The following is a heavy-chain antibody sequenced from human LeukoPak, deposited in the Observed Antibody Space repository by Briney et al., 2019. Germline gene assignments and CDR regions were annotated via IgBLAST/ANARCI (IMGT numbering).Heavy chain of an antibody. CDR3: ARHSYSSFYLFDF. V-gene: IGHV4-4*07. Sequence: PSETLSLTCTVSGGSISSYWWSWIWQPAGKGLEWIGRIYSNGSTNYNPSLKSRITMSVDTSKNQISLKVNSVTAADTAVYYCARHSYSSFYLFDFWGQGTLVTVSS. D-gene: IGHD6-6*01. J-gene: IGHJ4*02. CDR2: IYSNGST. CDR1: GGSISSYW.